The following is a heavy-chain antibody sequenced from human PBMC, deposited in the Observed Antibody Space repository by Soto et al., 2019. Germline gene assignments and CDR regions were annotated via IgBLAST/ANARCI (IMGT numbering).Heavy chain of an antibody. CDR3: ARRGYGSRWPNVYMDV. V-gene: IGHV3-64*01. J-gene: IGHJ6*03. Sequence: ESGGGLVQPGGSLRLSCAASGFTFSNYEMHWVRQAPGKGLEYVSGISNNGAHTDYAKSVKGRFTISRDNSENTLYLQMGSLRAEDMALYYCARRGYGSRWPNVYMDVWGKGTTVTVFS. CDR1: GFTFSNYE. CDR2: ISNNGAHT. D-gene: IGHD6-13*01.